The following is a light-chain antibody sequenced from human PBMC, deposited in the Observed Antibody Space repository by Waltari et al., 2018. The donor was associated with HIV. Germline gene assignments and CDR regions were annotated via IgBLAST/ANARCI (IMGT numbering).Light chain of an antibody. J-gene: IGLJ2*01. Sequence: SVLTQPPSASGTPGQRVTISCSGSTSHTGSTDVFWYQHRPGAAPTLLIHRNNHRPSGFPDRCSGSTSGTSASLAISGLRSEDEADYYCVAWDDSLRGVLFGGGTKVAVL. CDR3: VAWDDSLRGVL. V-gene: IGLV1-47*01. CDR2: RNN. CDR1: TSHTGSTD.